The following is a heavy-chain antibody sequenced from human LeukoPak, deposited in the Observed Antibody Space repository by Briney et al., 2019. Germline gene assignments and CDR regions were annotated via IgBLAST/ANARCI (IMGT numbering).Heavy chain of an antibody. V-gene: IGHV3-20*04. J-gene: IGHJ6*02. CDR2: INWNGGYT. Sequence: GGSLRLSCAASGFTFDDYAMSWVRQAPGKGLEWVSGINWNGGYTGFADSVKGRFTISRDNAKNSLYLQMNSLRDEDTAVYYCARDFLTAAADYYYYGMDVWGQGTTVTVSS. CDR3: ARDFLTAAADYYYYGMDV. D-gene: IGHD6-13*01. CDR1: GFTFDDYA.